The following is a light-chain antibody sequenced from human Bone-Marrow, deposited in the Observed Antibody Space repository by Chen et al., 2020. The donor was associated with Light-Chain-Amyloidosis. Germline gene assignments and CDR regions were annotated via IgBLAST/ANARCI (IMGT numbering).Light chain of an antibody. CDR3: QQYGTSPLT. Sequence: EIVLTHSPGTLSLSPGEGANLSCRASQTMSSNALTWYQQKFGQAPRLLIYGSSSRATGIPARFTGSVSGPAFTLTINRLEPEAFAMYYCQQYGTSPLTLGGGTKVEIK. CDR1: QTMSSNA. V-gene: IGKV3-20*01. CDR2: GSS. J-gene: IGKJ4*01.